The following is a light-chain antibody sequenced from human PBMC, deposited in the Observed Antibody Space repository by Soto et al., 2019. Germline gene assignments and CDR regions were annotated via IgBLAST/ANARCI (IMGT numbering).Light chain of an antibody. CDR1: SSDVGSYNL. CDR2: EVT. V-gene: IGLV2-23*02. J-gene: IGLJ3*02. Sequence: QSALTQPASVSGSPGQSITISCTGTSSDVGSYNLVSWYQQHPGKAPKLMIYEVTKRPSGVSNRFSGSKSGNTASLTISGLQAEDDADYYCCSYAGRSTLTVFGGGTKLTV. CDR3: CSYAGRSTLTV.